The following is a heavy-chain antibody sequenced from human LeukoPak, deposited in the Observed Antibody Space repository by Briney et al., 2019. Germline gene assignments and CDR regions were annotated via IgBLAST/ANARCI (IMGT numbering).Heavy chain of an antibody. CDR1: GFTVSSNY. D-gene: IGHD6-6*01. CDR2: IYSGGST. CDR3: ARDRLSQWQLAQG. Sequence: GGSLRLSCAASGFTVSSNYMSWVRQAPGKGLEWVSVIYSGGSTYYADSVKGRFTISRDTSKNTLYLQMNSLRAEDTAVYYCARDRLSQWQLAQGRGQGILVSVSS. V-gene: IGHV3-66*02. J-gene: IGHJ4*02.